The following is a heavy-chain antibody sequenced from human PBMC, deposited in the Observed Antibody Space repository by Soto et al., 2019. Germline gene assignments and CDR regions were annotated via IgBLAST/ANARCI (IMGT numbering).Heavy chain of an antibody. J-gene: IGHJ5*02. CDR3: ARHIGDIVVVPAALRWFDP. Sequence: SETLSLTCTVSGGSISSSSYYWGWIRQPPGKGLEWIGSIYYSGSTYYNPSLKSRVTISVDTSKNQFSLKLSSVTAADTAVYYCARHIGDIVVVPAALRWFDPWGQRTLVTVSS. D-gene: IGHD2-2*01. CDR1: GGSISSSSYY. CDR2: IYYSGST. V-gene: IGHV4-39*01.